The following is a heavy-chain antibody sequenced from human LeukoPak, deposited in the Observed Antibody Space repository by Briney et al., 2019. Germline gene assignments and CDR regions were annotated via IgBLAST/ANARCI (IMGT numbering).Heavy chain of an antibody. J-gene: IGHJ3*02. Sequence: PGGSLRLSCAASGFTVSSYAMNWVRQAPGKGLEWVSGISQGGGSTYYADSVKGRFTISRGNSKNTLYLQMNSLRAEDTAVYYCAKRQGIVGVPDAFDIWGQGTVVTVSS. CDR2: ISQGGGST. D-gene: IGHD1-26*01. V-gene: IGHV3-23*01. CDR3: AKRQGIVGVPDAFDI. CDR1: GFTVSSYA.